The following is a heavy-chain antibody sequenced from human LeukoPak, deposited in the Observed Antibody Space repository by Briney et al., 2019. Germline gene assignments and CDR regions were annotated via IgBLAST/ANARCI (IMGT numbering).Heavy chain of an antibody. D-gene: IGHD3-22*01. CDR3: ARALASYYYDSSGKDAFDV. CDR2: TYYRSKWYN. V-gene: IGHV6-1*01. Sequence: SQTLSLTCAISGDSVSTNIAAWHWIRQSPSRGLEWLGSTYYRSKWYNDYADSVKSRITINPDTSKNQFSLQLNSVTPEDTAVYYCARALASYYYDSSGKDAFDVWGQGTMVTVSS. CDR1: GDSVSTNIAA. J-gene: IGHJ3*01.